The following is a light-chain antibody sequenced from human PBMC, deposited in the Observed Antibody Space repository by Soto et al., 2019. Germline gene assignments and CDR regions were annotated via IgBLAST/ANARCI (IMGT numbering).Light chain of an antibody. Sequence: DIQMTQSPSTLSASVGDRVTITCRASQSIGDWLAWYQQKPGLPPQLLIHDVSSLESGVPSRFSGSGSGTEFTLTISSLEPDDLATYYCQQHNSSPWTFGLGTKVEIK. J-gene: IGKJ1*01. V-gene: IGKV1-5*01. CDR3: QQHNSSPWT. CDR1: QSIGDW. CDR2: DVS.